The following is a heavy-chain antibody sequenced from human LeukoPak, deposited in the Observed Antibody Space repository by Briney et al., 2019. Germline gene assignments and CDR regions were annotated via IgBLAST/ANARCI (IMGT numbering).Heavy chain of an antibody. CDR2: ISSSGSTI. D-gene: IGHD5-12*01. CDR3: ARDPPHSGYGAGFGDY. Sequence: PGGSLRLSCAASGFTFSSYEMNWVRQAPGKGLEWVSYISSSGSTIYYADSVKGRFTISRDNAKNSLYLQMNSLRAEDTAVYYCARDPPHSGYGAGFGDYWGQGTLVTVSS. V-gene: IGHV3-48*03. J-gene: IGHJ4*02. CDR1: GFTFSSYE.